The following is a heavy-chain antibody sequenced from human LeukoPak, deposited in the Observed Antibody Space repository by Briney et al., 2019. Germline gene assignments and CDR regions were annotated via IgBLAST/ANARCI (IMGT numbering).Heavy chain of an antibody. J-gene: IGHJ4*02. V-gene: IGHV4-59*08. CDR1: GGSISSYY. D-gene: IGHD3-9*01. CDR3: ARGPPPFDGESDY. Sequence: MSSETLSLTCTVSGGSISSYYWSWIRQPPGKGLEWIGYIYYSGSTNYNPSLKSRVTISVDTSKNQFSLKLSSVTAADTAVYYCARGPPPFDGESDYWGQGTLVTVSS. CDR2: IYYSGST.